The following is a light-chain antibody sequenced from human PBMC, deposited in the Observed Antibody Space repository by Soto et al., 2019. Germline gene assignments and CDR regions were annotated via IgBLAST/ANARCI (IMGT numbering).Light chain of an antibody. V-gene: IGKV1-9*01. CDR2: AAS. CDR3: QQLWTYPLT. CDR1: QDVSRS. Sequence: DTQLTQSHSFLSASVGDRVTIACRASQDVSRSVGWYQQKPGTAPKLLISAASTLNSGVPSRFSGSGSGTDFTLTISSLQPEDFATYYCQQLWTYPLTFGGGTKVEI. J-gene: IGKJ4*01.